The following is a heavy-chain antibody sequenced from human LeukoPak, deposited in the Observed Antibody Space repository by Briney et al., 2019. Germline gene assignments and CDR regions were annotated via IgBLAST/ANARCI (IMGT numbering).Heavy chain of an antibody. CDR2: ISYDGSNK. Sequence: GRSLRLSCAASGFTFSSYGMHWVRQAPGKGQEWVAVISYDGSNKYYADSVKGRFTISRDNSKNTLYLQMNSLRAEDTAVYYCAKDLNRDGYNSDYWGQGTLVTVSS. D-gene: IGHD5-24*01. V-gene: IGHV3-30*18. CDR3: AKDLNRDGYNSDY. CDR1: GFTFSSYG. J-gene: IGHJ4*02.